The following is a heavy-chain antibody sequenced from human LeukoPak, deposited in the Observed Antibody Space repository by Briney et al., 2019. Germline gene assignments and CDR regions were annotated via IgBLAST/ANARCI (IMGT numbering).Heavy chain of an antibody. CDR3: ARHSSGWYYFDY. J-gene: IGHJ4*02. D-gene: IGHD6-19*01. Sequence: SETLSLTCAVYGASFSVDYWSWIRQPPGKGLEWIGEITHSGNTNYNPSLKSRVTISEDTSKNQFSLKLSSVTAAETAVYYCARHSSGWYYFDYWGQGTLVTVSS. CDR1: GASFSVDY. V-gene: IGHV4-34*01. CDR2: ITHSGNT.